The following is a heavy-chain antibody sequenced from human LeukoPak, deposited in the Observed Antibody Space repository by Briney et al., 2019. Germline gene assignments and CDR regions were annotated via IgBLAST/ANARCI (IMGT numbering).Heavy chain of an antibody. J-gene: IGHJ6*02. Sequence: SETLSLTCTVSGGSISSYDWSWIRQPPGKGLEWIGYIYYSGRTNYNPSLKSRVTISVDTSKNQFSLKLSSVTAADTAVYYCARRAGYSYGYAYYYYYGMDVWGQGTTVTVSS. V-gene: IGHV4-59*08. CDR3: ARRAGYSYGYAYYYYYGMDV. CDR1: GGSISSYD. D-gene: IGHD5-18*01. CDR2: IYYSGRT.